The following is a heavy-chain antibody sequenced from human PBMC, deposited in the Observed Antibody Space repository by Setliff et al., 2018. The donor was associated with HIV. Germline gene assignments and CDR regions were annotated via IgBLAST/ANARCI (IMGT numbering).Heavy chain of an antibody. D-gene: IGHD3-22*01. CDR3: ARPNYYYSSGSFDY. Sequence: PGGSLRLSCEASGFTLSTYSMNWVRQAPGKGLEWVSSITSGSTYVNYADSVKGRFTISRDNAKNSLYLQMNSLRAEDTAVYYCARPNYYYSSGSFDYWGQGTLVTVSS. CDR1: GFTLSTYS. J-gene: IGHJ4*02. CDR2: ITSGSTYV. V-gene: IGHV3-21*06.